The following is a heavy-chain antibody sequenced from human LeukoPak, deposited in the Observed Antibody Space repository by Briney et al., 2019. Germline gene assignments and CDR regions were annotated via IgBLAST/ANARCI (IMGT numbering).Heavy chain of an antibody. V-gene: IGHV3-23*01. J-gene: IGHJ4*02. CDR3: ATRGIGYYFDY. Sequence: GGSLRLSCAASGFRFSSYAMSWVRQAPGKGLEWVSAISGSGVSTYYADSVKGRFTVSRDNSKNTLYLQMNSLRAEDTAVYYCATRGIGYYFDYWGQGTLVTVSS. CDR1: GFRFSSYA. D-gene: IGHD3-16*01. CDR2: ISGSGVST.